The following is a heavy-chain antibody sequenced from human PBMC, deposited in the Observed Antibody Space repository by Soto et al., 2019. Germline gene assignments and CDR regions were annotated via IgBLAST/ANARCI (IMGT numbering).Heavy chain of an antibody. V-gene: IGHV3-53*01. Sequence: EVKLVASGGGLNQPGGSLRLSGAASGFTVSSNYMSWVRQAPGKGLEWVSVIYSGGSTYYADSVKGRFTISRDNSSYTLYLKMTCLRADGMAVDDCARGVSFDYGGQRTLVAVSA. CDR2: IYSGGST. D-gene: IGHD2-8*01. J-gene: IGHJ4*02. CDR1: GFTVSSNY. CDR3: ARGVSFDY.